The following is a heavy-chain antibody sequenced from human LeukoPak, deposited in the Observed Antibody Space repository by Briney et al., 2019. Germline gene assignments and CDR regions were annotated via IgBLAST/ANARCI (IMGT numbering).Heavy chain of an antibody. V-gene: IGHV1-69-2*01. J-gene: IGHJ4*02. CDR2: VDPEDGET. D-gene: IGHD3-22*01. CDR1: GYTFTDYY. CDR3: ATAYYYDSSGPLDY. Sequence: ASVKVSCKVSGYTFTDYYMHWVQQAPGKGLEWMGLVDPEDGETIYAEKFQGRVTITADTSTDTAYMELSSLRSEDTAVYYCATAYYYDSSGPLDYWGQGTLVTVSS.